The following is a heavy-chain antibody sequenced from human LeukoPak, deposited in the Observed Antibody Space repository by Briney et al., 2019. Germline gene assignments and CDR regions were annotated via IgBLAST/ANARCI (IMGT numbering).Heavy chain of an antibody. J-gene: IGHJ4*02. V-gene: IGHV3-33*01. CDR3: ARDTAVITGPFDY. CDR2: IWHDGSKK. CDR1: GFNFNSCG. D-gene: IGHD3-16*01. Sequence: GGSLRLSCAASGFNFNSCGMHWVRQAPGKGLEWVAVIWHDGSKKYYADSVKGRFTISRDNSMNTLYLQMNSLRVEDSAVYFCARDTAVITGPFDYWGQGTLVTVSS.